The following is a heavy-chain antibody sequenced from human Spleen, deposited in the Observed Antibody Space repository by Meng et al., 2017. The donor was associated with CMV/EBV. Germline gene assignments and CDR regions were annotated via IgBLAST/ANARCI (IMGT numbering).Heavy chain of an antibody. CDR1: GFTFSRSP. CDR3: ARGGRGKRAYYYYGMDV. J-gene: IGHJ6*02. Sequence: GESLKISCAASGFTFSRSPMHWVRQAPGKGLEWVTLISYDGSNKYYADSVKGRFTISRDNSKNTLYLQMNSLRAEDTAVYYCARGGRGKRAYYYYGMDVWGQGTTVTVSS. CDR2: ISYDGSNK. D-gene: IGHD3-16*01. V-gene: IGHV3-30-3*01.